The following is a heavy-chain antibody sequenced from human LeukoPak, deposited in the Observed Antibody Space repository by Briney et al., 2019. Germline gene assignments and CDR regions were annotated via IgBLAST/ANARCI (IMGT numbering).Heavy chain of an antibody. D-gene: IGHD3-10*01. Sequence: GGSLRLSYAASGFTFSSYAMSWVRQAPGKGLGWVLAISGGGGSTYYADSVKGRFTISRDNSKHTLYLQMNSLRAEHTAVYDCAKDKIEYYYGSETEYYFDYRGQGTLVSDPS. J-gene: IGHJ4*02. V-gene: IGHV3-23*01. CDR2: ISGGGGST. CDR1: GFTFSSYA. CDR3: AKDKIEYYYGSETEYYFDY.